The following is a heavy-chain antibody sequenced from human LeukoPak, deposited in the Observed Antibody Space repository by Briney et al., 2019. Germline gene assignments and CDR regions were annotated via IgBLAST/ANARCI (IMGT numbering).Heavy chain of an antibody. CDR2: IYHSGST. Sequence: SETLSLTCTVSGYSISSGYYWGWIRQPPGKGLEWIGSIYHSGSTYYNPSLKSRVTISVDTSKSQFSLNLRSVTATDTAVYYCARYVPVKTGTTRASFDYWGQGILVTVSS. J-gene: IGHJ4*02. CDR1: GYSISSGYY. CDR3: ARYVPVKTGTTRASFDY. D-gene: IGHD1-1*01. V-gene: IGHV4-38-2*02.